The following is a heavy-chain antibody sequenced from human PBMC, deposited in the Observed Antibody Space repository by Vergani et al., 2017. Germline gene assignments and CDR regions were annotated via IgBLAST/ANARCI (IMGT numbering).Heavy chain of an antibody. J-gene: IGHJ6*03. D-gene: IGHD4-11*01. V-gene: IGHV4-34*01. Sequence: QVQLQQWGGGLLKPSETLSLTCVVSGGSFTSYHWTWIRQSPGEGLEWVGDIDHTGRPDYNPSLKSRLTMSVDKSRNQFSLTLNSVTATDTAIYFCARVNTETNGHLYYYYYMDVWGKGTTVTVSS. CDR2: IDHTGRP. CDR3: ARVNTETNGHLYYYYYMDV. CDR1: GGSFTSYH.